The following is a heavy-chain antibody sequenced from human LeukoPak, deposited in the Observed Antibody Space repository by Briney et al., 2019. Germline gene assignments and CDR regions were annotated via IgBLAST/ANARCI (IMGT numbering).Heavy chain of an antibody. J-gene: IGHJ4*02. CDR2: IYYSGST. V-gene: IGHV4-59*12. Sequence: SEALSLTCIGSGGSISSYYWSWIRQPPGKGLDWIGYIYYSGSTNYNPSLKSRVTISIDKSKNTLYLQMSCVTAADTAVYYCARARTPRGYWGQGTLVTVSS. D-gene: IGHD2-8*01. CDR3: ARARTPRGY. CDR1: GGSISSYY.